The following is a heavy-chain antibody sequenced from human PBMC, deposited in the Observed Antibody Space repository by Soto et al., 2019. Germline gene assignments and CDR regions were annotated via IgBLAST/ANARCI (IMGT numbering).Heavy chain of an antibody. J-gene: IGHJ6*02. Sequence: QVQLVQSGAEVKKPGSSVKVSCKASGGTFSSYAISWVRQAPGQGLEWMGGIIPIFGTANYAQKFQGRVTITADQSTSTAYMELSSLRSEDTAVYYCARDPGGAAPKEGDYYYYYGMDVWGQGTTVTVSS. CDR2: IIPIFGTA. V-gene: IGHV1-69*01. D-gene: IGHD3-16*01. CDR1: GGTFSSYA. CDR3: ARDPGGAAPKEGDYYYYYGMDV.